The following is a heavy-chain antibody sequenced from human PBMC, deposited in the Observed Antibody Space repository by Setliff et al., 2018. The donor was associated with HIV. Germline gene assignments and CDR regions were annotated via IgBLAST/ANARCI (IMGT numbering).Heavy chain of an antibody. CDR2: LNPTSGNT. V-gene: IGHV1-8*01. D-gene: IGHD2-15*01. J-gene: IGHJ4*01. Sequence: ASVKVSCKASGYTFTSLDINWVRQATGQGPEWVGWLNPTSGNTGSAQRFQGRVTMTMNTSISIAYMELSNLRSEDTAVYYCARGAPGRSCSGGSCSYFDYWGHGSLVTVSS. CDR3: ARGAPGRSCSGGSCSYFDY. CDR1: GYTFTSLD.